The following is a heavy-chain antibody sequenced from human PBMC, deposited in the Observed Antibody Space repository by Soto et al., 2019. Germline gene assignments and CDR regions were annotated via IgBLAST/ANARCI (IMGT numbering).Heavy chain of an antibody. CDR1: GGTFSSYA. J-gene: IGHJ5*02. CDR3: ARHVVAANWFDP. V-gene: IGHV1-69*12. D-gene: IGHD2-15*01. CDR2: IIPIFGTA. Sequence: QVQLVQSGAEVKKPGSSVKVSCKASGGTFSSYAISWVRQAPGQGLEWMGGIIPIFGTANYAQKFQGRVTLPADESTSPAYMELSSLRSEDTAVYYCARHVVAANWFDPWGQGTLVTVSS.